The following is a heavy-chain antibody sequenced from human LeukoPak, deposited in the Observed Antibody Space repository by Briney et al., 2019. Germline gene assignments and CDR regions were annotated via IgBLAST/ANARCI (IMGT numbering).Heavy chain of an antibody. CDR3: ARDNYDSSGYLHSVSLPGGGLDP. J-gene: IGHJ5*02. V-gene: IGHV4-31*03. Sequence: PSQTLSLTCTVSGGSISSGGYYWSWIRQHPGKGPEWIGYIYYSGSTYYNPSLKSRVTISVDTSKNQFSLKLSSVTAADTAVYYCARDNYDSSGYLHSVSLPGGGLDPWGQGTLVTVSS. D-gene: IGHD3-22*01. CDR2: IYYSGST. CDR1: GGSISSGGYY.